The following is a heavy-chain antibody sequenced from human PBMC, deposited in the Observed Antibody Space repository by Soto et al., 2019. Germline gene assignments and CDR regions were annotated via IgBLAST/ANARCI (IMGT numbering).Heavy chain of an antibody. CDR2: IKHYGSEK. V-gene: IGHV3-7*01. Sequence: PAGSLRLSCVASGFTFSSYWMSWVRQAPGKGLEWVANIKHYGSEKYYVDSVKGRFTISRDNAKNSLYLQMNSLRAEDTAVYYCARTTYSDYWGQGTLVTVSS. CDR1: GFTFSSYW. J-gene: IGHJ4*01. CDR3: ARTTYSDY.